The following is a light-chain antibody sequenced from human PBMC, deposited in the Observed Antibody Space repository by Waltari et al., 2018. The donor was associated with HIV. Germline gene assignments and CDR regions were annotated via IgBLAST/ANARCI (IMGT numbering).Light chain of an antibody. CDR1: DTAFSLYNF. CDR2: DVD. J-gene: IGLJ3*02. Sequence: AVTQPASVPGLPGQSTTISSTGADTAFSLYNFVSSYPQHSGKPPRLILYDVDSRASGVSDRFSGSMSGNTASLTISGLRAEDEGHYYCASFTGDNTVMFGGGTEVTVL. V-gene: IGLV2-14*03. CDR3: ASFTGDNTVM.